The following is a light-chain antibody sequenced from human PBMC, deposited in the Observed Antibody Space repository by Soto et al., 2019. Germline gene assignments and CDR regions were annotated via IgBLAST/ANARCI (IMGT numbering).Light chain of an antibody. Sequence: ESVLTQSPGNLSLSPGERATLSCRASQSVSSNYLAWYQQKPGQAPRLLIYGASTRATGIPDRFSGSGSGTDFTLTISRLEPDDSAVYYCQQYGSSPTWTFGQGTKVEIK. J-gene: IGKJ1*01. CDR2: GAS. CDR1: QSVSSNY. CDR3: QQYGSSPTWT. V-gene: IGKV3-20*01.